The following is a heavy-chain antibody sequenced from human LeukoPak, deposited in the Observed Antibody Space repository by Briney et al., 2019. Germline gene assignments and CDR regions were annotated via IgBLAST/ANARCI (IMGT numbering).Heavy chain of an antibody. V-gene: IGHV3-66*01. CDR1: GFTVTSNY. Sequence: PGGSLRLSCAASGFTVTSNYMSWVRQAPGKGLEWVSFIYSAGSIYYADSVEGRFTISRDNSKNTLYLQMNSLRAEDTAMYYCARGRSYYYDSTGSFDYWGQGTLVTVSS. CDR3: ARGRSYYYDSTGSFDY. J-gene: IGHJ4*02. CDR2: IYSAGSI. D-gene: IGHD3-22*01.